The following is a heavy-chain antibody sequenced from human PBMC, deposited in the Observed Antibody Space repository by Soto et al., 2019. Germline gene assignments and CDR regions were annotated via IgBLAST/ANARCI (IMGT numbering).Heavy chain of an antibody. CDR3: AGQWSAGYGAFDP. CDR1: GGSVNNDKW. D-gene: IGHD3-9*01. J-gene: IGHJ5*02. V-gene: IGHV4-4*02. Sequence: QVQLQESGPGLVKPSGTLSLTCAVCGGSVNNDKWWSWVRQPPGKGLEWIGEIHSSGITNYNPSLKSRASIFVDKFKNQFSVKLTSVTAADTAVYFCAGQWSAGYGAFDPWGQGTLVTVSS. CDR2: IHSSGIT.